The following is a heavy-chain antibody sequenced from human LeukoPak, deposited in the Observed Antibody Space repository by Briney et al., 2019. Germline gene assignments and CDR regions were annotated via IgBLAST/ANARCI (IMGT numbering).Heavy chain of an antibody. J-gene: IGHJ4*02. Sequence: TGGSLRLSCAASGFTFSSYGMHWVRQAPGKGLEWVAVISYDGSNKYYADSVKGRFTISRDNSKNTLYLQMNSLRAEDTAVYYCARGTGNYYGYWGQGTLVTVSS. CDR1: GFTFSSYG. CDR2: ISYDGSNK. V-gene: IGHV3-30*03. D-gene: IGHD3/OR15-3a*01. CDR3: ARGTGNYYGY.